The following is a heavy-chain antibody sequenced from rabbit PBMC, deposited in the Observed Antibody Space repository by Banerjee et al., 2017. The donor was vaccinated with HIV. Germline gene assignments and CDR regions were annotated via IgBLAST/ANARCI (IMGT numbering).Heavy chain of an antibody. D-gene: IGHD4-2*01. Sequence: QSLEESGGDLVKPGASLTLTCTASGIDFSRSYYMCWVRQAPGKGLELIACIYTAGGVTDYASWAKGRFTISKTSSTTVTLQMTSLTAADTATYFCVRWGWLWGQGTLVTVS. CDR1: GIDFSRSYY. J-gene: IGHJ3*01. CDR3: VRWGWL. V-gene: IGHV1S40*01. CDR2: IYTAGGVT.